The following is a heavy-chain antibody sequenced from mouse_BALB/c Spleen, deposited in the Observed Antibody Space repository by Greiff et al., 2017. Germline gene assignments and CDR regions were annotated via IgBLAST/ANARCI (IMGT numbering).Heavy chain of an antibody. CDR1: GYSFTGYF. CDR2: INPYNGDT. V-gene: IGHV1-20*02. CDR3: ARGYYGSRGDWFAY. D-gene: IGHD1-1*01. J-gene: IGHJ3*01. Sequence: EVQLQESGPELVKPGASVKISCKASGYSFTGYFMNWVMHSHGKSLEWIGRINPYNGDTFYNQKFKGKATLTVDKSSSTAHMELRSLASEDSAVYYCARGYYGSRGDWFAYWGQGTLVTVSA.